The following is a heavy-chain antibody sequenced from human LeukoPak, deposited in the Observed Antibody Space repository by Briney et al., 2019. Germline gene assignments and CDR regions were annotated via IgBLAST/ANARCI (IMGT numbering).Heavy chain of an antibody. CDR3: KRQTYYYISGTYYSSLDV. CDR1: GDSVSSNAAA. V-gene: IGHV6-1*01. CDR2: TYYRSKWYN. Sequence: SQTLSLTCAISGDSVSSNAAAWTWVRQSPSRGLEWLGRTYYRSKWYNDYAISVKSRITINPDTSRNQFSLQVNSVIPEDTDVYSCKRQTYYYISGTYYSSLDVWGQGTTVTVSS. D-gene: IGHD3-10*01. J-gene: IGHJ6*02.